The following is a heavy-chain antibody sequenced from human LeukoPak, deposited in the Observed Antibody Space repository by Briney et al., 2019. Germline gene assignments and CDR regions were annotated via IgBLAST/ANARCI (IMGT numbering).Heavy chain of an antibody. CDR3: ARDGAYCGGDCYSPPFDY. CDR2: IYTSGST. Sequence: ASETLSLTCTVSGGSISSYYWSWIRQPPGKGLEWIGYIYTSGSTNYNPSLKSRVTISVDTSKNQLSLKLSSVTAADTAVYYCARDGAYCGGDCYSPPFDYWGQGTLVTVSS. V-gene: IGHV4-4*09. J-gene: IGHJ4*02. D-gene: IGHD2-21*02. CDR1: GGSISSYY.